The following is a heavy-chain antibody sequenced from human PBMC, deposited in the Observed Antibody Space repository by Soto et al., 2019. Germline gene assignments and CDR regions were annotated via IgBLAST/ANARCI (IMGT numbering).Heavy chain of an antibody. J-gene: IGHJ5*02. CDR3: ARGYCSGGSCYTGWFDP. CDR1: GYTFTSYG. V-gene: IGHV1-18*01. Sequence: QVQLVQSGAEVKKPGASVRVSCKASGYTFTSYGISWVRQAPGQGLEWMGWISGYNGNTNYAQKLQGRVTMTKDSSKSTANMELRSLRAEDTAVYYWARGYCSGGSCYTGWFDPWGQGTLVTVSS. CDR2: ISGYNGNT. D-gene: IGHD2-15*01.